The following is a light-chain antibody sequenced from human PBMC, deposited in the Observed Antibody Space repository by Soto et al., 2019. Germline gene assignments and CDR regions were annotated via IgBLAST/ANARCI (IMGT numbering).Light chain of an antibody. J-gene: IGKJ4*01. CDR1: EAINNNF. CDR2: GAS. Sequence: EIVLTQSPGALSVAPGETLSLSCRASEAINNNFVAWYQQRPGQVPRLLMYGASIRVSGVPDRISGRRSGTGFILNIARVEPEDSAVYFWQQYQLSALTFGGGTQV. V-gene: IGKV3-20*01. CDR3: QQYQLSALT.